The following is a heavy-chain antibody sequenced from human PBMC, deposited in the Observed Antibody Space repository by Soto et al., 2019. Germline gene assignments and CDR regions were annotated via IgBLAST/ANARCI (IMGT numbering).Heavy chain of an antibody. J-gene: IGHJ6*02. CDR1: GGSISSGDYY. CDR2: IYYSGST. V-gene: IGHV4-30-4*01. CDR3: ARWERDSGRYYYYYGMDV. Sequence: SETLSLTCTVSGGSISSGDYYWSWIRQPPGKGLEWIGFIYYSGSTYYNPSLKSRVTISVDTSKNQFSLKLSSVTAADTAVYYCARWERDSGRYYYYYGMDVCGQGPTVTVSS. D-gene: IGHD1-26*01.